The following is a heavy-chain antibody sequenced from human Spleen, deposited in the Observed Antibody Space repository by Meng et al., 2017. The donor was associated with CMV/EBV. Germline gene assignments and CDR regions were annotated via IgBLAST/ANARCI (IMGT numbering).Heavy chain of an antibody. CDR3: AKDLTSGYDHYSYYGMDV. V-gene: IGHV3-48*01. CDR1: GFTFSSYN. Sequence: GESLKISCAASGFTFSSYNMNWVRQAPGKGLEWVSHISSSGTINYADSVKGRFTISRDNSKNTLYLQMNTLRAEDTAVYYCAKDLTSGYDHYSYYGMDVWGQGTTVTVSS. CDR2: ISSSGTI. J-gene: IGHJ6*02. D-gene: IGHD5-12*01.